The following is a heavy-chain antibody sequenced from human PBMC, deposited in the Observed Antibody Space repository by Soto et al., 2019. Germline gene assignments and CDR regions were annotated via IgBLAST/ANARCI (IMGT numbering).Heavy chain of an antibody. D-gene: IGHD3-16*01. CDR3: ARHPGGFNWFDP. J-gene: IGHJ5*02. V-gene: IGHV4-59*08. CDR2: IYYSGTT. CDR1: GGSISSYF. Sequence: SETLSLTCTVSGGSISSYFWSWIRQPPGKGLEWIGYIYYSGTTNYNPSLKSRVTISVDTFQNKFSLRLSSVTAADTAIYYCARHPGGFNWFDPWGQGTLVTVSS.